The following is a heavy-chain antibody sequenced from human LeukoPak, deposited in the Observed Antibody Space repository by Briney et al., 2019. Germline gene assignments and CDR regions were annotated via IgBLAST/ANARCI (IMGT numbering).Heavy chain of an antibody. Sequence: SVKVSCKASGGTFSSYAISWVRQAPGPGLEWMGRIIPILGIANYAQKFQGRVTITADKSTSTAYMELSSLRSEDTAVYYCASDSSSWSGNWGQGTLVTVSS. CDR3: ASDSSSWSGN. V-gene: IGHV1-69*04. CDR2: IIPILGIA. J-gene: IGHJ4*02. CDR1: GGTFSSYA. D-gene: IGHD6-13*01.